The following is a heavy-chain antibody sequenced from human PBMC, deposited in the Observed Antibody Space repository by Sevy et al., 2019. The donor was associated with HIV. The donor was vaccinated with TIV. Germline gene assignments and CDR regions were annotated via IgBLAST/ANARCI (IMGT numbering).Heavy chain of an antibody. V-gene: IGHV1-18*01. CDR3: ARVPTYYYGSATYFDH. CDR2: IGVYNGNA. Sequence: ASVKVSCKTSGYAFSSYGVTWVRQAPGQGLEWMGWIGVYNGNANSAQKFQGRVTMTTDTSTTTAYMELTSLRSDDTAVYFYARVPTYYYGSATYFDHWGQGTLVTVSS. CDR1: GYAFSSYG. D-gene: IGHD3-10*01. J-gene: IGHJ4*02.